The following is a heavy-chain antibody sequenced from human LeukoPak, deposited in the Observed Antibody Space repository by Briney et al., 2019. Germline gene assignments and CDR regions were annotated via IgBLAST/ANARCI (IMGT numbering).Heavy chain of an antibody. V-gene: IGHV4-59*08. D-gene: IGHD4-17*01. Sequence: SETLSLTCTVSGGSISSYYWSWIRQPPGKGLEWIGYIYYSGSTNYNPSLKSRVTISVDTSKNQFSLKLSSVTAADTAVYYCARVYGEGFDYWGQGTLVTVSS. J-gene: IGHJ4*02. CDR2: IYYSGST. CDR3: ARVYGEGFDY. CDR1: GGSISSYY.